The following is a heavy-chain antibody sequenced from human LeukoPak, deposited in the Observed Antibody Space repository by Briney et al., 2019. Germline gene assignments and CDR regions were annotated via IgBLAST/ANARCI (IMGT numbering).Heavy chain of an antibody. D-gene: IGHD2-8*02. CDR3: ARDAGGYPDY. Sequence: GESLKISCKGAGYSFTDYWIGWMCQTPGKDLEWLGTIYPGNSETRYRPSLQGQVTISADKSITTAYLQWSNLKASDTAMYFCARDAGGYPDYWGQGTLVTVSS. CDR2: IYPGNSET. V-gene: IGHV5-51*01. J-gene: IGHJ4*02. CDR1: GYSFTDYW.